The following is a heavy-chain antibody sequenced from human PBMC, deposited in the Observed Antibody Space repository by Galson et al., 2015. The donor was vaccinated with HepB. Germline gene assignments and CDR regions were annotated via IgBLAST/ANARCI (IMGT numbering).Heavy chain of an antibody. D-gene: IGHD4-11*01. CDR1: GFTFSSYA. CDR2: ISYDGSNK. CDR3: ARDLDSNPLNYYGMDV. J-gene: IGHJ6*02. V-gene: IGHV3-30-3*01. Sequence: SLRLSCAASGFTFSSYAMHWVRQAPGKGLEWVAVISYDGSNKYYADSVKGRFTISRDNSKNTLYLQMNSLRAEDTAVYYCARDLDSNPLNYYGMDVRGQGTTVTVSS.